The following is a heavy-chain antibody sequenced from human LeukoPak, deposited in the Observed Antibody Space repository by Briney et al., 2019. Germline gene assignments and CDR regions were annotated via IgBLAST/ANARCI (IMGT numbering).Heavy chain of an antibody. J-gene: IGHJ4*02. CDR1: GYSFTSNW. Sequence: GESLKISCKGSGYSFTSNWIGWVRQMPGKGLEWMGIIYPGDSDTRYSPPFQGQVTISADKSINTAYLQWSSLKASDTAMYYCARMSRYSGADSWGQGTLVTVSS. CDR2: IYPGDSDT. V-gene: IGHV5-51*01. D-gene: IGHD2-15*01. CDR3: ARMSRYSGADS.